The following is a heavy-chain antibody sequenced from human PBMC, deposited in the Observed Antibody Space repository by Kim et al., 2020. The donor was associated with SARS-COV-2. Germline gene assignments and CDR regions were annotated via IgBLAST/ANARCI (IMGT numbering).Heavy chain of an antibody. V-gene: IGHV3-21*01. CDR3: AKIPTMTTQGDF. Sequence: GGSLRLSCAASGFTFSSYTMNWVRQAPGKGLGWVSSISRDSSDIYSADSVKGRFTISSDNTQSPLFLQMNSLRAEDPAVYFCAKIPTMTTQGDFWAQGT. CDR1: GFTFSSYT. CDR2: ISRDSSDI. J-gene: IGHJ4*02. D-gene: IGHD4-17*01.